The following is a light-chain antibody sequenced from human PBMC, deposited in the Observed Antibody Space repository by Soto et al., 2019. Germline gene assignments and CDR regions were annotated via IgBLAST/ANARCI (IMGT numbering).Light chain of an antibody. J-gene: IGLJ2*01. CDR3: QVCDSISDHVV. V-gene: IGLV3-21*04. CDR2: YDL. CDR1: NIGSKS. Sequence: SYELTQPPSVSGAPGKTARITCGGNNIGSKSVHWYQQKPGQAPVLVIYYDLDLPSGIPERLSGSNSGNTATLTISRVEVGDETDAYCQVCDSISDHVVFGGGIELTVL.